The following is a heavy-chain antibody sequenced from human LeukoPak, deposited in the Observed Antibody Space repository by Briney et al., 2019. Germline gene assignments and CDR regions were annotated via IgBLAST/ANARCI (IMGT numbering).Heavy chain of an antibody. D-gene: IGHD3-22*01. V-gene: IGHV3-23*01. J-gene: IGHJ4*02. CDR1: GFTLRNYA. CDR2: ISGSGTIT. Sequence: GGSLRLSCAASGFTLRNYAMGWVRQAPGKGLEWVSAISGSGTITYYADSVKGRFTISRDNFKNTLYLQMSSLRGDDTAIYYCAKDPDHYYDTSAYSFDYWGQGTLVTVSS. CDR3: AKDPDHYYDTSAYSFDY.